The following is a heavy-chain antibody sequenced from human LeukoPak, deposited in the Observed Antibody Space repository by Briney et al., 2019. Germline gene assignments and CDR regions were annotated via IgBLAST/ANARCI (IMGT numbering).Heavy chain of an antibody. V-gene: IGHV4-59*01. J-gene: IGHJ4*02. D-gene: IGHD3-10*01. Sequence: WETLSLTCTVSGGSISSYYWSWIRQPPGKALEWLGYIYYSGSTNYNPSLKSRVTISVDTSKNQFSLKLSSVTAAETAVYYCARRPITMVRGVPPYFDYWGQGTLVTVAS. CDR1: GGSISSYY. CDR2: IYYSGST. CDR3: ARRPITMVRGVPPYFDY.